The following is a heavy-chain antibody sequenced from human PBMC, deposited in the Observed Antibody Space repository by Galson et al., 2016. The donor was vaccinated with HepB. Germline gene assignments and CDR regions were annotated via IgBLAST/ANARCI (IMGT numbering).Heavy chain of an antibody. J-gene: IGHJ3*01. CDR1: GYRFTSHW. Sequence: QSGAEVKKPGESLRISCKGSGYRFTSHWISWVRRMPGKGLEWMGRIDPSDSYTTYSPSFQGHVTISADKSISTAYLQWSSLKASDAAMYYCARHLSVVDTPRLRMGLDFWGQGTMVTVSS. CDR3: ARHLSVVDTPRLRMGLDF. V-gene: IGHV5-10-1*01. D-gene: IGHD5-18*01. CDR2: IDPSDSYT.